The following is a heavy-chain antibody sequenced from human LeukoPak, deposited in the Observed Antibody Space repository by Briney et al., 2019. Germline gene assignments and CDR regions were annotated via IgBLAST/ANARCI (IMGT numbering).Heavy chain of an antibody. CDR1: GYTFTSYA. Sequence: ASVKVSCKASGYTFTSYAVSWVRQAPGQGPEWMGWISGYGGKTNYAQKLQGRVIMTTDTSTNTAYMELRSLRSDDTAVYYCARVIDCSRANCQTNWFDPWGQGTLVTVSS. J-gene: IGHJ5*02. V-gene: IGHV1-18*01. CDR2: ISGYGGKT. D-gene: IGHD2-2*01. CDR3: ARVIDCSRANCQTNWFDP.